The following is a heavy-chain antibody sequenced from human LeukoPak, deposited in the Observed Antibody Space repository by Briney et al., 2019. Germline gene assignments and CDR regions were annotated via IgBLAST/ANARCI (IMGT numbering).Heavy chain of an antibody. CDR3: ASTLYCSSYFDY. Sequence: GGSLRLSRAASGFTFSSYWMHSVRPAPGKGLVWVSRSNSDGSSTSYADSVMGRFTISRDNAKKTLYLQMNNLRADDTAAYYCASTLYCSSYFDYWGQRTLVTVSS. D-gene: IGHD6-6*01. V-gene: IGHV3-74*01. CDR1: GFTFSSYW. CDR2: SNSDGSST. J-gene: IGHJ4*02.